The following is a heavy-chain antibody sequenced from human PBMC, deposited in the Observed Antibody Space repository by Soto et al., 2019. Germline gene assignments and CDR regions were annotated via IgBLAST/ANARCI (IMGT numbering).Heavy chain of an antibody. J-gene: IGHJ4*02. V-gene: IGHV4-59*01. CDR2: IYYSGST. CDR1: GGSISSYY. CDR3: ARTSTNYYYDSSGYGY. D-gene: IGHD3-22*01. Sequence: SETLSLTCTVSGGSISSYYWSWIRQPPGKGLEWIGYIYYSGSTNYNPSLKSRVTISVDTSKNQFSLKLSSVTAADTAVYYCARTSTNYYYDSSGYGYWGQGTLVTVSS.